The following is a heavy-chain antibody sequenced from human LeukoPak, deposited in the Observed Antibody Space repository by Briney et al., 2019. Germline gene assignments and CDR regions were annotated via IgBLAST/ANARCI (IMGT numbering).Heavy chain of an antibody. CDR2: IYPGDSDT. CDR1: GYSFTSYW. J-gene: IGHJ4*02. V-gene: IGHV5-51*01. D-gene: IGHD1-26*01. CDR3: ARHVRGVLYYFDY. Sequence: LGESLKISCKGSGYSFTSYWIGWVRQMPGKGLEWMGIIYPGDSDTRYSPPFQGQVTISADKSISTAYLQWSSLKASDTAMYYCARHVRGVLYYFDYWGQGTLVTVSS.